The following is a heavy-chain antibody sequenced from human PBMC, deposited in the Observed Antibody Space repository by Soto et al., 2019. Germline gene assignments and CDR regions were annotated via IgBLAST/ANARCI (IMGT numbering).Heavy chain of an antibody. J-gene: IGHJ6*03. D-gene: IGHD2-2*01. Sequence: PGEARNISCEGSGYSFTRYWIGWVRQMPGKGLEWMGIIYPGDSDTRYSPSFQGQVTISADKSISTAYLQWSSLKASDTAMYYCARAGYCSSTSCYDYYYYYMDFWGKGTTVTVSS. CDR3: ARAGYCSSTSCYDYYYYYMDF. CDR2: IYPGDSDT. V-gene: IGHV5-51*01. CDR1: GYSFTRYW.